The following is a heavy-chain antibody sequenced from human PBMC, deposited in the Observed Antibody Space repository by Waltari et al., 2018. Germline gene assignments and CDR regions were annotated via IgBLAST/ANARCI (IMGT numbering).Heavy chain of an antibody. CDR2: FDPEDGET. D-gene: IGHD1-7*01. CDR3: ATGWAKITGTTDGFWYFDL. V-gene: IGHV1-24*01. Sequence: QVQLVQSGAEVKKPGASVKVSCKVSGYTLTELSMPWVRQAPGKGLEWMGGFDPEDGETIYAQKFQGRVTMTEDTSTDTAYMELSSLRSEDTAVYYCATGWAKITGTTDGFWYFDLWGRGTLVTVSS. CDR1: GYTLTELS. J-gene: IGHJ2*01.